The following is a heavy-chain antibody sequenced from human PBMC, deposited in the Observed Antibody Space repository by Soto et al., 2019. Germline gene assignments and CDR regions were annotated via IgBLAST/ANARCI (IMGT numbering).Heavy chain of an antibody. V-gene: IGHV1-18*01. CDR2: ISASNGDT. CDR3: ARMVRGSNIDYYHYMDV. J-gene: IGHJ6*03. D-gene: IGHD3-10*01. Sequence: EASVKVSCKASGYSFTSHGISWVRQAPGQGLEWMAWISASNGDTNYAQKFQGRVTVTTDTSTSTGYMELRSLRSEDTAVYYCARMVRGSNIDYYHYMDVWGKGTTVTVSS. CDR1: GYSFTSHG.